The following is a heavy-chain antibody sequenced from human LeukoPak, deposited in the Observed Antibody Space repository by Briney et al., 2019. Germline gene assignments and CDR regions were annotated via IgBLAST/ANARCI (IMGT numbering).Heavy chain of an antibody. V-gene: IGHV3-48*03. CDR2: ISSSGSTI. D-gene: IGHD3-10*02. J-gene: IGHJ6*04. CDR1: GFTFSSYE. Sequence: GGPLRLSCAASGFTFSSYEMNWVHQAPGKGLEWVSYISSSGSTIYYADSAKGRFTISRDNAKNSLYLQMNSLRAEDTAVYYCAELGITMIGGVWGKGTTVTISS. CDR3: AELGITMIGGV.